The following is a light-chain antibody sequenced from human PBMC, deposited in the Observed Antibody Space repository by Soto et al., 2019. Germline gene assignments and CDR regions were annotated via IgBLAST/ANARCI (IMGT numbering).Light chain of an antibody. Sequence: QAVVTQEPSLTVSPGGTVTLTCGSSTGAVTSGHYPYWFQQKPGQAPRTLIYDTSNKHSWTPARFSGSLLGGKAALTLSGSQPEDEGEYYCLPSYSGARHVVFGGGTKLTVL. CDR1: TGAVTSGHY. CDR3: LPSYSGARHVV. J-gene: IGLJ2*01. V-gene: IGLV7-46*01. CDR2: DTS.